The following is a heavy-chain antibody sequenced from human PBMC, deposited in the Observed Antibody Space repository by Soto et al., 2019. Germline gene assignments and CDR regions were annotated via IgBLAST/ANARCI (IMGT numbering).Heavy chain of an antibody. V-gene: IGHV1-46*01. D-gene: IGHD6-13*01. CDR1: GYTFTSYY. CDR3: ARDMGIAAAGAYYYYGMDV. Sequence: ASVKVSCKASGYTFTSYYMHWVRQAPGQGLERMGIINPSGGSTSYAQKFQGRVTMTRDTSISTAYMELSRLRSDDTAVYYCARDMGIAAAGAYYYYGMDVWGQGTTVTVSS. CDR2: INPSGGST. J-gene: IGHJ6*02.